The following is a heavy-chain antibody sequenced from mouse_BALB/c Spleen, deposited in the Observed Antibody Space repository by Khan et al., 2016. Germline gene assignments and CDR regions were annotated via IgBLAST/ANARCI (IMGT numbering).Heavy chain of an antibody. CDR1: GFSLTSYG. J-gene: IGHJ2*01. D-gene: IGHD1-3*01. CDR3: ASLEDI. Sequence: QVQLKESGPGLVAPSQSLSITCTVSGFSLTSYGVHWVRQPPGKGLEWLGVIRAGGSKTDNSDHFSRLSICKDDSKSHVFLKMTSLQTDDTALYYCASLEDIWGQGTNLTVSS. CDR2: IRAGGSK. V-gene: IGHV2-9*02.